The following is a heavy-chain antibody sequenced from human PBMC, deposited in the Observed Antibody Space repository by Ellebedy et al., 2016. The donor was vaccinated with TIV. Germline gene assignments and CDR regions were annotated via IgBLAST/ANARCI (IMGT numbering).Heavy chain of an antibody. CDR2: INPNSGGT. V-gene: IGHV1-2*02. Sequence: ASVKVSCKASGYTFTDYYMHWVRQAPGQGLEWMGWINPNSGGTNYAQKFQGRVTLTRDTSTSTAYMELSSLRSDDTAVYYCARGPYGGISVWYFDVWGRGTLVTVSS. D-gene: IGHD4-23*01. CDR1: GYTFTDYY. CDR3: ARGPYGGISVWYFDV. J-gene: IGHJ2*01.